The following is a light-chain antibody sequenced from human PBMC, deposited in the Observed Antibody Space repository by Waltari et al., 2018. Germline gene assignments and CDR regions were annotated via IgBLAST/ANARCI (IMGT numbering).Light chain of an antibody. CDR2: EAK. V-gene: IGLV2-14*01. Sequence: QSALTQPASVSASPGQSITMSCPGTINDIGPFDFVSWYQQPPGQAPRLLIYEAKYRPSGVSDRFSGSKSDNTASLTIFGLQAEDEADYYCSSYTTRSTWVFGGGTKLTVL. CDR1: INDIGPFDF. CDR3: SSYTTRSTWV. J-gene: IGLJ3*02.